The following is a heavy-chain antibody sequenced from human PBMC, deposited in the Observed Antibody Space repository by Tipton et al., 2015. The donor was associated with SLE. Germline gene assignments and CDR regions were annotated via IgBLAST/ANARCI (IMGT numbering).Heavy chain of an antibody. J-gene: IGHJ5*02. CDR1: GLIFSDYY. D-gene: IGHD6-13*01. CDR3: ARDPRAAALPNWFDP. Sequence: GSLRLSCAASGLIFSDYYMSWIRQAPGKGLEWVSYISSSSSYTNYADSVKGRFTISRDNAKNSLYLQMNSLRAEDTAVYYCARDPRAAALPNWFDPWGQGTLVTVSS. V-gene: IGHV3-11*06. CDR2: ISSSSSYT.